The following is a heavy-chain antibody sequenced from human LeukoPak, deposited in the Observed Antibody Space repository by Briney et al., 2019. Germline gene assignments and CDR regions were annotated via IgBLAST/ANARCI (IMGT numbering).Heavy chain of an antibody. J-gene: IGHJ4*02. V-gene: IGHV3-48*03. CDR2: ISSGGSTI. Sequence: GGSLRLSCAASGFSFSSSEMNWVRQAPGKGLEWVSYISSGGSTIYYADSVEGRFTISRDNAKNSLYLQMNSLRAEDTAVYYCARVFNWNYKYYFDYWGQGTLVTVSS. CDR3: ARVFNWNYKYYFDY. CDR1: GFSFSSSE. D-gene: IGHD1-7*01.